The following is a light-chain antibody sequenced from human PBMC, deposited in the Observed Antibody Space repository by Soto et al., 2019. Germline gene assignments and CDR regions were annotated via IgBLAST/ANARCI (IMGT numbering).Light chain of an antibody. CDR1: QSISTY. Sequence: DIHMTQSPSSLSASVLDIVTITFRASQSISTYLNWYHQKPGKAPDLLIYAASSLKSGVPSRFSGSGSGTHFTLTITGLQPADFATYYCQQNFSIPITFGQGTRLEIK. CDR3: QQNFSIPIT. CDR2: AAS. V-gene: IGKV1-39*01. J-gene: IGKJ5*01.